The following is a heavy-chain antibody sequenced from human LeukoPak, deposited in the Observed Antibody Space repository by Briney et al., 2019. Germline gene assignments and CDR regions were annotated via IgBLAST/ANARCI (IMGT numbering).Heavy chain of an antibody. CDR1: GYSFTSYW. V-gene: IGHV5-51*01. Sequence: HGESLKISCKGSGYSFTSYWIGWVRQMPGKGLEWMGIIYPGDSDTRYSPSFQGQVTISADKSISTAYLQWSSLKASDTAMYYCARMYYYDSSGPSAFDIWGQGTMVTVSS. D-gene: IGHD3-22*01. J-gene: IGHJ3*02. CDR3: ARMYYYDSSGPSAFDI. CDR2: IYPGDSDT.